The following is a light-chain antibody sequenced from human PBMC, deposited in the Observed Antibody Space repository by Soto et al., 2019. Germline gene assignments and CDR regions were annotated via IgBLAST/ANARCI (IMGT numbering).Light chain of an antibody. CDR3: EQYNNWFSIT. CDR1: QSVSSY. Sequence: EIVLTQSPATLSLSPVERATLSCVASQSVSSYLAWYQQKPGQAPRLLIYDASNRATGIPARFSGSGSGTDFTLTISSLEPEDFAVYYCEQYNNWFSITFGQGTRLEIK. J-gene: IGKJ5*01. CDR2: DAS. V-gene: IGKV3-11*01.